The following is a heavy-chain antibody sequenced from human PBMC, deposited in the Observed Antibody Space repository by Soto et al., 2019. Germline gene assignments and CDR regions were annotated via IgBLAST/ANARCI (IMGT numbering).Heavy chain of an antibody. Sequence: EVQLLESGGGLVQPGGSLRLSCAASGFTFSSYAMSWVRQAPGKGLEWVAAISGSGGSTYYAGSVKGRFTISRDNSENTLYLQMNSLRAEDTAVYYCAINGYSSSWSSPYWYFDLWGRGTLVTVSS. D-gene: IGHD6-13*01. V-gene: IGHV3-23*01. CDR2: ISGSGGST. CDR3: AINGYSSSWSSPYWYFDL. J-gene: IGHJ2*01. CDR1: GFTFSSYA.